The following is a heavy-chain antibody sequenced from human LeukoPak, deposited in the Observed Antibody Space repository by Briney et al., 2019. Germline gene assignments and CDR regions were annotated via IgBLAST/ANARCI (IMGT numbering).Heavy chain of an antibody. V-gene: IGHV4-59*01. CDR1: GGSISSYY. CDR3: ARGLLTVAGTGGDY. J-gene: IGHJ4*02. Sequence: SETLSLTCTVSGGSISSYYLSWIRQPPGKGLEWIGYIYYSGSTNYNPSLKSRVTISVDTSKNQFSLKLSSVTAADTAVYHCARGLLTVAGTGGDYWGQGTLVTVSS. D-gene: IGHD6-19*01. CDR2: IYYSGST.